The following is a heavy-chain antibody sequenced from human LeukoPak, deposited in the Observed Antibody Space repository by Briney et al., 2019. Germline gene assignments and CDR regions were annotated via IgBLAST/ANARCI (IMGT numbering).Heavy chain of an antibody. D-gene: IGHD3-22*01. CDR1: GFTVSSNY. CDR2: IYSGGST. CDR3: AKGRSSGTPYYFDY. Sequence: GGSLRLSCAASGFTVSSNYMSWVRQAPGKGLEWVSVIYSGGSTYYADSVKGRFTISRDNSKNTLYLQMNSLGAEDTAVYYCAKGRSSGTPYYFDYWGQGTLVTVSS. J-gene: IGHJ4*02. V-gene: IGHV3-53*01.